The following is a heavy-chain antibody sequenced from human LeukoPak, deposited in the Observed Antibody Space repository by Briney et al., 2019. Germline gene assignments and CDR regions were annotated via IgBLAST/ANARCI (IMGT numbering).Heavy chain of an antibody. J-gene: IGHJ4*02. V-gene: IGHV4-31*02. CDR3: ARDSAAGTSDY. D-gene: IGHD6-13*01. CDR2: IYYSGST. Sequence: TWVRQAPGKGLEWIGYIYYSGSTYYNPSLKSRVTISVDTSKNQFSLKLSSVTAADTAVYYCARDSAAGTSDYWGQGTLVTVSS.